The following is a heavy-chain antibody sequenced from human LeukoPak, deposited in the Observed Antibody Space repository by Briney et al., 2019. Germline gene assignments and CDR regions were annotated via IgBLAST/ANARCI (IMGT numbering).Heavy chain of an antibody. Sequence: GGSLRLSCAASGFTFSNYGMHWVRQAPGKGLEWVAFIRYDGSNEYYADSVKGRFTISRDNSKNTLYLQMNSLRPEDTAVYYCAKRCGSSERAAFDIWGRGTMVIVSS. CDR2: IRYDGSNE. CDR1: GFTFSNYG. V-gene: IGHV3-30*02. CDR3: AKRCGSSERAAFDI. J-gene: IGHJ3*02. D-gene: IGHD1-1*01.